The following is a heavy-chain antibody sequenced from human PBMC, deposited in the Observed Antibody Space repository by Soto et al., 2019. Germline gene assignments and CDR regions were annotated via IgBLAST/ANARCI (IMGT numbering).Heavy chain of an antibody. Sequence: EVQMVESGGALIQPGGSLRLSCAASGFIVSDSYMTWVRQAPGKGLEWVSVLYSGGNTYYADSVKGRFTISRDNSKNTRYLQMNSLRDEDTAVYYCARERGRRMDYWGQGTLVTVSS. J-gene: IGHJ4*02. D-gene: IGHD2-8*01. CDR1: GFIVSDSY. CDR2: LYSGGNT. CDR3: ARERGRRMDY. V-gene: IGHV3-53*01.